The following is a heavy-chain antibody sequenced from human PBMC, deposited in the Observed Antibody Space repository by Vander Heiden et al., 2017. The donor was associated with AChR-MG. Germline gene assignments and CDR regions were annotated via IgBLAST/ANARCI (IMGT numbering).Heavy chain of an antibody. CDR1: GYTFTSYY. CDR2: INPSGGST. J-gene: IGHJ6*02. CDR3: ARDIVVVPAARGMDV. Sequence: QMQLVQSGAEVKKPGASVKVSCKASGYTFTSYYMHWVRQAPGQGLEWMGIINPSGGSTSYAQKFQGRVTMTRDTSTSTVYMELSSLRSEDTAVYYCARDIVVVPAARGMDVWGQGTTVTVSS. V-gene: IGHV1-46*01. D-gene: IGHD2-2*01.